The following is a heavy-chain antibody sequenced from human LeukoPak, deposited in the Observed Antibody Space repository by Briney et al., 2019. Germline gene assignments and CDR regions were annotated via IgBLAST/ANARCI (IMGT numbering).Heavy chain of an antibody. CDR1: GGSISTSSYY. CDR2: IYYNGST. V-gene: IGHV4-39*01. D-gene: IGHD6-6*01. Sequence: SETLSLTCTVSGGSISTSSYYWGWIRQPPGKGLEWIGNIYYNGSTYYNPSLKSRVTISVDTSKNQFSLKLSSVTAADTAVYYCARHSIAARGYYYYMDVWGKGTTVTVSS. CDR3: ARHSIAARGYYYYMDV. J-gene: IGHJ6*03.